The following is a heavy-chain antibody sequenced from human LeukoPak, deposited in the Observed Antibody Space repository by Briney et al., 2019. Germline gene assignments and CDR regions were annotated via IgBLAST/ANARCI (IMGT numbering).Heavy chain of an antibody. D-gene: IGHD3-9*01. CDR1: GFTFSSYG. V-gene: IGHV3-23*01. J-gene: IGHJ4*02. CDR3: AKDFYDILTVPDY. CDR2: ISGSGGST. Sequence: TGGSLRLSCAASGFTFSSYGMSWVRQAPGKGLEWVSAISGSGGSTYYADSVKGRFTISSDNSKNTLYLQMNSLRPEDTAVYYCAKDFYDILTVPDYWGQGTLVTVSS.